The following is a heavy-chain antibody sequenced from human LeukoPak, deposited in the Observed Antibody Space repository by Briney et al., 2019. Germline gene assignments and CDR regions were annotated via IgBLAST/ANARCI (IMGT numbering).Heavy chain of an antibody. D-gene: IGHD6-6*01. J-gene: IGHJ4*02. CDR2: ISYSGST. CDR3: ARGGSRSYTSSTLDN. CDR1: GGSINVYY. Sequence: SETLSLTCSVSGGSINVYYWNWIRQSPGKGLEWIGSISYSGSTNYNSSLKSRVTISIDTSKNRFSLKVSSVTAADTAMYYCARGGSRSYTSSTLDNWGQGTLVTVSS. V-gene: IGHV4-59*01.